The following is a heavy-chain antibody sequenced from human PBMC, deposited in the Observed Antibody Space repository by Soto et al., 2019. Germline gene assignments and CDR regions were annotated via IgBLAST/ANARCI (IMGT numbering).Heavy chain of an antibody. V-gene: IGHV4-30-4*01. CDR3: ARGYCSGGSCYSYYYYGIDV. Sequence: PSETLSLTCTVSGGSISSGDYYWSWIRQPPGKGLEWIGYIYYSGSTYYNPSLKSRVTISVDTSKNQFSLKLSSVTAADTAVYYCARGYCSGGSCYSYYYYGIDVWAQGTTDTVSS. D-gene: IGHD2-15*01. CDR2: IYYSGST. J-gene: IGHJ6*02. CDR1: GGSISSGDYY.